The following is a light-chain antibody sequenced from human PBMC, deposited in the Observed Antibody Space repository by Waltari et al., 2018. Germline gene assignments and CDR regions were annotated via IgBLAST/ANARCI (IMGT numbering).Light chain of an antibody. CDR2: AAS. V-gene: IGKV1-39*01. CDR1: QSISSY. CDR3: QQSYSTPRT. J-gene: IGKJ2*01. Sequence: DIQMTQSPSSLSASVGDRVTITCRASQSISSYLNWYQQKPGKAPKLLIYAASRLQSGVPSRFSGSGSGTDFTLTISSLQPEDFATYYCQQSYSTPRTFGQGTKLEIK.